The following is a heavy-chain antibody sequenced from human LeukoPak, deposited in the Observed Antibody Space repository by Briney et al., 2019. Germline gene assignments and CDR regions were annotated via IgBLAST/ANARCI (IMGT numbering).Heavy chain of an antibody. Sequence: ASVKVSCKASGYTFTNYYIHWVRQAPGQGLEWMGIIDPSGGSTSSAQKFQGRVTLTRDTSTSTVYMEMSSLRSEDTAVYYCARVSGYCSGGSCYGLPSHGMDVWGQGTTVTVSS. D-gene: IGHD2-15*01. CDR1: GYTFTNYY. CDR2: IDPSGGST. V-gene: IGHV1-46*01. CDR3: ARVSGYCSGGSCYGLPSHGMDV. J-gene: IGHJ6*02.